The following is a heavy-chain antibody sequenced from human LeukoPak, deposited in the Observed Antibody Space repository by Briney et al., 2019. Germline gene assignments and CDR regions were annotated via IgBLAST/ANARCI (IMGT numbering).Heavy chain of an antibody. V-gene: IGHV1-46*01. CDR3: ASPGDPYCSGGSCLANY. J-gene: IGHJ4*02. D-gene: IGHD2-15*01. CDR2: INPSGGST. CDR1: GYTFTSYY. Sequence: ASVKVSCKASGYTFTSYYMHWVRQAPGQGLEWMGIINPSGGSTSYAQKFQGRVTITADESTSTAYMELSSLRSEDTAVYYCASPGDPYCSGGSCLANYWGQGTLVTVSS.